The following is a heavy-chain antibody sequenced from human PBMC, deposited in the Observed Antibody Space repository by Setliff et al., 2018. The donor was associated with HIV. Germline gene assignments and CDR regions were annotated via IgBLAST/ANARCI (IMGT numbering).Heavy chain of an antibody. V-gene: IGHV4-39*06. Sequence: PSETLSLTCSVSGGSMTSGSYYWGWIRQPPGKGLEWIGSVYYSGTTYYNPSLKSRLRMSVDTSKNQFTLKVISMTAADTAVYYCARLSCSSNSCPFDYWVQGTLVTVSS. CDR2: VYYSGTT. J-gene: IGHJ4*02. CDR3: ARLSCSSNSCPFDY. D-gene: IGHD2-2*01. CDR1: GGSMTSGSYY.